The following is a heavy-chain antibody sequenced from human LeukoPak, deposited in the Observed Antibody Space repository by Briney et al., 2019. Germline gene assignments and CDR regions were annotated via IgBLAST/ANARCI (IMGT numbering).Heavy chain of an antibody. D-gene: IGHD3-16*01. J-gene: IGHJ4*02. V-gene: IGHV3-30*18. CDR1: GFTFSTYG. CDR3: AKDLVRGGDYFDY. Sequence: GWSLRLSCAASGFTFSTYGMHWVRQAPGKGLEWVAVISYDGSDKYYADSVKGRFTISRDNSKNTLYLQMNSLRTEDTAVYYCAKDLVRGGDYFDYWGQGTLVTVSS. CDR2: ISYDGSDK.